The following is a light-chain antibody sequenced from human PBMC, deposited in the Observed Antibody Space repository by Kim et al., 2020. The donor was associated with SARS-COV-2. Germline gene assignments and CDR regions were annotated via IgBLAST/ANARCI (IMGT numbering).Light chain of an antibody. V-gene: IGKV3D-20*01. Sequence: SPGESATLSCGASQTIASNYLAWYQQKPGLAPRLLIYDASSRATGIPDRFSGSGSGTDFTLTISRLEPEDFAVYYCQQYHRSPKTFGQGTKVDIK. J-gene: IGKJ1*01. CDR3: QQYHRSPKT. CDR2: DAS. CDR1: QTIASNY.